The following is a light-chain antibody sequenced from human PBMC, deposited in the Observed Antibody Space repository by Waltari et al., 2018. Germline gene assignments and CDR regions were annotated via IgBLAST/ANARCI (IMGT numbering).Light chain of an antibody. J-gene: IGKJ5*01. CDR3: QQRITWPIT. CDR1: QSVSSY. Sequence: EIVLTQSPGTLSLSPGERATLSCRASQSVSSYLAWYQQKPGQAPRLLIYDTPNRATGIPARFSGSGSGTDFTLTISSLEPEDFAVYHCQQRITWPITFGQGTRLEIK. V-gene: IGKV3-11*01. CDR2: DTP.